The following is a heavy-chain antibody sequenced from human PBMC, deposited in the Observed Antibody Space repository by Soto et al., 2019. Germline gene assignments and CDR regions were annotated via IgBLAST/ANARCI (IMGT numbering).Heavy chain of an antibody. CDR1: GGSISSGGYY. J-gene: IGHJ4*02. V-gene: IGHV4-31*03. CDR2: IYYSGST. Sequence: PSETLSLTCSVSGGSISSGGYYWSWIRQHPGKGLEWIGYIYYSGSTYYNPSLKSRVTISVDTSKNQFSLKLSSVTAADTAVYYCARWPQLEPRFDYWGQGTLLTVSS. D-gene: IGHD1-1*01. CDR3: ARWPQLEPRFDY.